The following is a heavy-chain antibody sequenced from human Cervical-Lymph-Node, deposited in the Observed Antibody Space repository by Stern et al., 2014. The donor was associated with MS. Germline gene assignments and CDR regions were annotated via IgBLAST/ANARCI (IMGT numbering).Heavy chain of an antibody. CDR1: GFTFSTYA. CDR3: AKDLGRGVVVVPLYGLDV. J-gene: IGHJ6*02. D-gene: IGHD2-2*01. V-gene: IGHV3-23*04. Sequence: EDQLGESGGGLVQPGGSLRLSCAASGFTFSTYAFSWVRQAPGKGLEWVSSISDSGVYTYYADSVKGRFTISRDNSKSMLYLEMQSLRAEDTAVYHCAKDLGRGVVVVPLYGLDVWGQGTRSPSP. CDR2: ISDSGVYT.